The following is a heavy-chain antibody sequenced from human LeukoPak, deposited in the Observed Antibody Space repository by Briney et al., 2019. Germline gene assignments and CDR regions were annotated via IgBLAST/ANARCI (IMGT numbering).Heavy chain of an antibody. D-gene: IGHD1-26*01. J-gene: IGHJ6*03. CDR3: ARDPYSGNYGNDYYYYMDV. CDR2: ISSSSSYI. V-gene: IGHV3-21*01. CDR1: GFTFSSYS. Sequence: GGSLRLSCAASGFTFSSYSMNWVRQAPGKGLEWVSSISSSSSYIYYADSVKGRFTISRDNAKNSLYLQLNTLGPEDTAVYYCARDPYSGNYGNDYYYYMDVWGKGTTVTISS.